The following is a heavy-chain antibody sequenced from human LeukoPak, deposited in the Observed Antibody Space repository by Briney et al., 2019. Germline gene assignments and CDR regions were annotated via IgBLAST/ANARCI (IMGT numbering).Heavy chain of an antibody. D-gene: IGHD3-10*01. CDR1: GYTFTSYG. V-gene: IGHV1-18*01. J-gene: IGHJ5*02. CDR2: ISAYNGNT. CDR3: ARQPTPYGFGEPFFQP. Sequence: GASVKVSCKASGYTFTSYGISWVRQAPGQGLEWMGWISAYNGNTNYAQKLHGRVTMTTDTSTSTAYMELRSLRSDDTAVYYCARQPTPYGFGEPFFQPWGQGTLVTVSS.